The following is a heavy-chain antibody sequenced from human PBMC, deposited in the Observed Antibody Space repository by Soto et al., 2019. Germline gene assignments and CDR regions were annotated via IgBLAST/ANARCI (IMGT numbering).Heavy chain of an antibody. CDR2: IYYSGNT. Sequence: PSETLSLTSTVSGSSLSSSSYYWGWKRPPPGKGLEWIGSIYYSGNTNYNPSLKSRVTIAVDTSKNQFSLKMSSVTAADTAVYYCARGLPSSYAIFTGWRIGNAFDIWGQGTKVTVSS. V-gene: IGHV4-39*07. CDR1: GSSLSSSSYY. CDR3: ARGLPSSYAIFTGWRIGNAFDI. J-gene: IGHJ3*02. D-gene: IGHD3-9*01.